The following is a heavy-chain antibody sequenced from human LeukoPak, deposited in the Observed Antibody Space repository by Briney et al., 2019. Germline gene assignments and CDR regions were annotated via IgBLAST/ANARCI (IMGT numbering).Heavy chain of an antibody. Sequence: ASVKVSCKVSGYTLTELSMHWVRQAPGKGLEWMGGFDPEDGETIYAQKFQGRVTMTEDTSTDTAYMELSSLRSEDTAVYYCARGLGPSRLRYFDWLLQPHMDVWGKGTTVTISS. CDR3: ARGLGPSRLRYFDWLLQPHMDV. J-gene: IGHJ6*03. CDR1: GYTLTELS. D-gene: IGHD3-9*01. CDR2: FDPEDGET. V-gene: IGHV1-24*01.